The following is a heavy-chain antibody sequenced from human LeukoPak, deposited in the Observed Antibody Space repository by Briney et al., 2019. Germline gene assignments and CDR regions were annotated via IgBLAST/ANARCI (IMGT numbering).Heavy chain of an antibody. Sequence: PSETLSLTCTVSGVSISSYHWSWIRQPPGKGLEWIGYIYYSGSTNYNPSLKSRVTISVDTSKNQFSLKLSSVTAADTAVYYCARDQCSSSSCSVYNWFDPWGQGTLVTVSS. CDR1: GVSISSYH. D-gene: IGHD6-13*01. CDR2: IYYSGST. CDR3: ARDQCSSSSCSVYNWFDP. J-gene: IGHJ5*02. V-gene: IGHV4-59*12.